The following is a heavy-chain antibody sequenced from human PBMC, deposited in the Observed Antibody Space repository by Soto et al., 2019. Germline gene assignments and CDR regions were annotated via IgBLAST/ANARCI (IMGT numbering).Heavy chain of an antibody. CDR2: ISGSGQTT. V-gene: IGHV3-23*01. CDR3: AKDQRKPAIFGVVTLS. D-gene: IGHD3-3*01. Sequence: GGSRRRSCAGSGFTFSRFGMSGVRQVPGKGLEWVSAISGSGQTTYYADSVKGRFTVSRDNSNNTLYLQMNSLRAEDTAVYYCAKDQRKPAIFGVVTLSWGQGTLVTVPS. J-gene: IGHJ5*02. CDR1: GFTFSRFG.